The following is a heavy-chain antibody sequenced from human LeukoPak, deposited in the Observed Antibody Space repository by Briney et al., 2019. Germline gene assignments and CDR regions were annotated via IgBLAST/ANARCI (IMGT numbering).Heavy chain of an antibody. J-gene: IGHJ6*02. CDR2: IYSGGST. D-gene: IGHD2-21*01. CDR3: ARDLLWGIYGMDV. Sequence: GGSLRLSCAASGFTVSSNYMSWVRQAPGKGLEWVSVIYSGGSTYYADSVKGRFTISRDNSKNTLYLQMNSLRAEDTAVYYCARDLLWGIYGMDVWGQGTTVTVSS. V-gene: IGHV3-53*01. CDR1: GFTVSSNY.